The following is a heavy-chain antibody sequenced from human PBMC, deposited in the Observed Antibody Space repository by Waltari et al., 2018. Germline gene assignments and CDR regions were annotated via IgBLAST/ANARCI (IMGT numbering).Heavy chain of an antibody. CDR1: GYSISSGYH. CDR3: ARGSPSIGSSTPAET. CDR2: IHHSGKT. J-gene: IGHJ4*02. V-gene: IGHV4-38-2*02. D-gene: IGHD1-26*01. Sequence: VQLQESGPGLVKPSETLSLTCTVSGYSISSGYHWGWIRQPPGKGLEWVGSIHHSGKTYYNPSLKSRVTISSDTSKNQFSLNLSSVTAADTAVYYCARGSPSIGSSTPAETWGQGTLVTVSS.